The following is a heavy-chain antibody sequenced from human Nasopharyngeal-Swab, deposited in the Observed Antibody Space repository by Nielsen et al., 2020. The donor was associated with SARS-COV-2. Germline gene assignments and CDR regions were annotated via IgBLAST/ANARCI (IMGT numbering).Heavy chain of an antibody. V-gene: IGHV5-51*01. D-gene: IGHD1-26*01. J-gene: IGHJ6*02. CDR3: AIGAAVGTLFHGMDV. Sequence: GESLKISCATSGFSFTDYWIAWVRQAPGKGLECMGTIFPGDCDTSYSPSFEGRVTISVDQSITTAYLHWTSLKASDTAKYYCAIGAAVGTLFHGMDVWGQGTMVTVSS. CDR2: IFPGDCDT. CDR1: GFSFTDYW.